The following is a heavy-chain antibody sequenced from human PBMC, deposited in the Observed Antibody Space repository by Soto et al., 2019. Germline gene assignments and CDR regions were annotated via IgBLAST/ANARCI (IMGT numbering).Heavy chain of an antibody. CDR1: GGSITNYY. J-gene: IGHJ6*02. CDR3: AILGFGPLHGLVDV. D-gene: IGHD3-10*01. V-gene: IGHV4-59*08. CDR2: IQYNGYT. Sequence: QVQLQESGPGLVKPSETLSLTCTVSGGSITNYYCSWFRQPPGKGLDWIGYIQYNGYTAYNLSLKMRVTMSMDKSKTPFSLMVQSVTATDTAVYYCAILGFGPLHGLVDVWGQGTTVIVSS.